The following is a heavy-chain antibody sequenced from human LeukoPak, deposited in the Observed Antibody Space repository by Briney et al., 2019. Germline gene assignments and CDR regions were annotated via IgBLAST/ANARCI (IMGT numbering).Heavy chain of an antibody. Sequence: GGSLRLSCAASGFTFSNFAMSWVRQAPGKGLECVSLISANGGATYYADSVKGRFTISRDNSKNTMYLQMDSLRAEDTAVYYCARVVSYYGSSYRLLDLWGRGTLVTVSS. V-gene: IGHV3-23*01. D-gene: IGHD3-10*01. CDR2: ISANGGAT. J-gene: IGHJ2*01. CDR3: ARVVSYYGSSYRLLDL. CDR1: GFTFSNFA.